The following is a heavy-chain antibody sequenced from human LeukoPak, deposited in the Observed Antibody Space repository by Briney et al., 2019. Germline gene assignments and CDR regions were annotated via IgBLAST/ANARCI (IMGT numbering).Heavy chain of an antibody. Sequence: SETLSLTCTVSDGSIRSNNYYWSWIRQPAGKGLEWIGRINTSGSTKYNPSLKSRVTISVDTSKNQFSLRLSSVTAADTAIYFCARGRDYGDYGRYYYYMDVWGKGTTVTISS. CDR3: ARGRDYGDYGRYYYYMDV. V-gene: IGHV4-61*02. CDR1: DGSIRSNNYY. D-gene: IGHD4-17*01. J-gene: IGHJ6*03. CDR2: INTSGST.